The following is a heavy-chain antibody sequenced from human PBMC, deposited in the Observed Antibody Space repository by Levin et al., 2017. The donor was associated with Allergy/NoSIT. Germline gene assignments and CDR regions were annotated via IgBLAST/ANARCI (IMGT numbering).Heavy chain of an antibody. CDR3: ARDKEWVGPGVFDY. J-gene: IGHJ4*02. CDR2: ISSSGSTI. D-gene: IGHD3-3*01. Sequence: GESLKISCAASGFTFSDYYMSWIRQAPGKGLEWVSYISSSGSTIYYADSVKGRFTISRDNAKNSLYLQMNSLRAEDTAVYYCARDKEWVGPGVFDYWGQGTLVTVSS. CDR1: GFTFSDYY. V-gene: IGHV3-11*01.